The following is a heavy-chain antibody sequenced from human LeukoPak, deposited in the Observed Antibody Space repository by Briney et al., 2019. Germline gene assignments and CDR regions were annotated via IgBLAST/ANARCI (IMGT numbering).Heavy chain of an antibody. CDR2: TWYDGSNK. V-gene: IGHV3-33*01. D-gene: IGHD1/OR15-1a*01. Sequence: GGSLRLSCAASGFTFNDYGMHWVRQAPGKGLEWVAVTWYDGSNKYYAESVKGRFTIPRDNRRNTLYLQMNSLRVDDTAIYYCARDLALGTTSISEYWGQGTLVTVSS. CDR1: GFTFNDYG. J-gene: IGHJ4*02. CDR3: ARDLALGTTSISEY.